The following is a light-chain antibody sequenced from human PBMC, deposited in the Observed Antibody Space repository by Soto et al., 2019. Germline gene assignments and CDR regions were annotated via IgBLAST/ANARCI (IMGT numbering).Light chain of an antibody. Sequence: DIQMTQSPSSLSASVGDRVTITCRASQGIRNDLGWYQQKPGRAPKRLIYAASSLHSGVPSRFSGSGSGTEFTLTISSLQPEDFATYYCLQYNSYPRSYPRTWTFGQGTKVEIK. V-gene: IGKV1-17*01. J-gene: IGKJ1*01. CDR2: AAS. CDR1: QGIRND. CDR3: LQYNSYPRSYPRTWT.